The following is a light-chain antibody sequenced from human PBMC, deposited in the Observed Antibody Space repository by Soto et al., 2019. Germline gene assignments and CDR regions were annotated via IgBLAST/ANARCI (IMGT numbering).Light chain of an antibody. V-gene: IGLV3-21*02. J-gene: IGLJ3*02. Sequence: SYELAQPPSVSVAPGQTAAISCGGNNIGSKTVHWYQQKPGQAPVLVVLDDSDRPSGIPERFSGSNSGNTATLTISRVEAGDEADYYCQVWDDTSEWVFGGGTQLTVL. CDR1: NIGSKT. CDR3: QVWDDTSEWV. CDR2: DDS.